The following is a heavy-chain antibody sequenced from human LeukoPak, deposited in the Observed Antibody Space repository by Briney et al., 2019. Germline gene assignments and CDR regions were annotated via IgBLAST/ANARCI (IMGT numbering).Heavy chain of an antibody. CDR2: IKQDGSEK. D-gene: IGHD2-15*01. CDR3: SRAPKYCSGGSCSLNRFDY. Sequence: GGSLRLSCAASGFTFSSYWMSWVRQAPGKGLEWVAHIKQDGSEKYYVDSVKGRFTISRDKAKNSLYLQMNSLRAEDTAVYYCSRAPKYCSGGSCSLNRFDYWRQGTLVTVSS. CDR1: GFTFSSYW. J-gene: IGHJ4*02. V-gene: IGHV3-7*01.